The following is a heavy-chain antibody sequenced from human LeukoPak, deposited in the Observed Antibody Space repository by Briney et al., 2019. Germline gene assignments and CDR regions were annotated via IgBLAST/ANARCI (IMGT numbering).Heavy chain of an antibody. D-gene: IGHD4-17*01. Sequence: GGSLRLSCAASGFTFSSYSMNWVRQAPGKGLEWVSYISSSSSTIYYADSVKGRFTISRDNAKNSLYLQMNSLRAEDTAVYYCATERHYYGDYLGYWGQGTLVTVSS. J-gene: IGHJ4*02. CDR1: GFTFSSYS. V-gene: IGHV3-48*01. CDR3: ATERHYYGDYLGY. CDR2: ISSSSSTI.